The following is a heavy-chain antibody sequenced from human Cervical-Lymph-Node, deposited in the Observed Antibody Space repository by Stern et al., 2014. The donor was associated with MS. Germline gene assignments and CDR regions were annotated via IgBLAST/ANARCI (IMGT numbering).Heavy chain of an antibody. CDR2: ISARGVYT. J-gene: IGHJ6*02. Sequence: EVPLLESGGGLVQPGGALRLSCAASGFTFSTYAFSWVRQAPGKGLEWVSSISARGVYTYYADSVKGRFTISRDNSKSMLYLEMQSLRAEDTAVYHCAKDLGRGVVVVPLYGLDVWGQGTTVTVSS. V-gene: IGHV3-23*01. D-gene: IGHD2-2*01. CDR1: GFTFSTYA. CDR3: AKDLGRGVVVVPLYGLDV.